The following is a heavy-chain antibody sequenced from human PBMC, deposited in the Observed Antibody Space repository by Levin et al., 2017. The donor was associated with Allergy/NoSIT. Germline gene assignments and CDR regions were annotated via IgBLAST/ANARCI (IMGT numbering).Heavy chain of an antibody. D-gene: IGHD3-10*01. J-gene: IGHJ4*02. CDR1: GFTFSSFH. V-gene: IGHV3-33*01. Sequence: GGSLRLSCAASGFTFSSFHMHWVRQAPGKGLEWVAAIWFDGNHKYYGDSVKGRFTISRDNSKNTLFLQMNSLKTEDTAMYYCARDQAHSWSGEAPLDSWGQGSVVIVSS. CDR3: ARDQAHSWSGEAPLDS. CDR2: IWFDGNHK.